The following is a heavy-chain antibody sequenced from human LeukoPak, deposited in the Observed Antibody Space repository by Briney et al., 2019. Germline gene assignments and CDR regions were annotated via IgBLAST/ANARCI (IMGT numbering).Heavy chain of an antibody. V-gene: IGHV4-59*01. Sequence: PSETLSLTCTVSGGSISSYYWSWIRQPPGKGLEWIGYIYYSGSTNYNPSLKSRVTISVDTSKNQFSLKLSSVTAADTAVYYCARAVGYPKWFDPWGQGTLVTVSS. J-gene: IGHJ5*02. CDR3: ARAVGYPKWFDP. D-gene: IGHD6-13*01. CDR1: GGSISSYY. CDR2: IYYSGST.